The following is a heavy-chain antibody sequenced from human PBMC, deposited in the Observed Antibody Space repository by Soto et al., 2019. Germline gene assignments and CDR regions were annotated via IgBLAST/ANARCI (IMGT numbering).Heavy chain of an antibody. D-gene: IGHD4-17*01. CDR2: IYYSGST. CDR1: GGSISSGGYY. Sequence: QVQLQEPGPGLVKPSQTLSLTCTVSGGSISSGGYYWSWIRQHPGKGLEWIGYIYYSGSTYYNPSLKSRVTISVDSSKNQFSLKLNSVTAADTAVYYCARENGDYVPNYFDYWGQGTLVTVSS. V-gene: IGHV4-31*03. CDR3: ARENGDYVPNYFDY. J-gene: IGHJ4*02.